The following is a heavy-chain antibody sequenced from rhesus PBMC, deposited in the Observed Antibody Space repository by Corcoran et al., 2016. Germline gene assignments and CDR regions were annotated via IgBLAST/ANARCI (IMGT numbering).Heavy chain of an antibody. D-gene: IGHD2-21*01. Sequence: QVKLQQWGEGLVKPSKTLSLTCAVSGYSISRGYVWVWLRPPPGKGLEWIGYIGGRSGSTNYNPSLKSRVTISKDTSKNQFSLKLNSVTAADTAVYYCARVVYWSGLDSWGQGVVVTVSS. CDR1: GYSISRGYV. CDR3: ARVVYWSGLDS. CDR2: IGGRSGST. J-gene: IGHJ6*01. V-gene: IGHV4-127*01.